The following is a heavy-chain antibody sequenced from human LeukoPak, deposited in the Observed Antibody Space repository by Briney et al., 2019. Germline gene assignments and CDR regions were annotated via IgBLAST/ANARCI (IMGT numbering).Heavy chain of an antibody. J-gene: IGHJ4*02. CDR1: GFTFSSYS. CDR3: ARAHQRAAGTLPRFDY. CDR2: ISGSSSYI. V-gene: IGHV3-21*01. Sequence: PGGSLRLSCAASGFTFSSYSMNWVRQAPGKGLEWVSSISGSSSYISSADSVKGRFTISRDNAKNSLYLQMNSLRAEDTAVYYCARAHQRAAGTLPRFDYWGQATLVTVSS. D-gene: IGHD6-13*01.